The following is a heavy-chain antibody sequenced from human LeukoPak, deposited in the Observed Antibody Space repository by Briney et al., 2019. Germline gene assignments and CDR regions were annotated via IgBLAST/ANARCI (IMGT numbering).Heavy chain of an antibody. CDR1: GFTVSTNS. Sequence: GGSLRLSCTVSGFTVSTNSMSWVRQAPGKGLEWVSSITSSSTYTFYADSVKGRFTISRDNARNSLYLQMNSLRAEDTAVYYCARDPYSGTYGDTYYYYMDVWGKGTTVTISS. CDR2: ITSSSTYT. J-gene: IGHJ6*03. CDR3: ARDPYSGTYGDTYYYYMDV. V-gene: IGHV3-21*01. D-gene: IGHD1-26*01.